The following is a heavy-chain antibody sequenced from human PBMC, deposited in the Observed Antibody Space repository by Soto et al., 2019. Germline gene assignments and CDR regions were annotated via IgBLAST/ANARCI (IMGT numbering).Heavy chain of an antibody. D-gene: IGHD5-12*01. CDR3: ASTLSGYDLN. J-gene: IGHJ4*02. CDR2: INHSGST. Sequence: SETLSLTCAVYGGSFSGYYWSWIRQPPGKGLEWIGEINHSGSTNYNPSLKSRVTISVDTSKNQFSLKLSSVTAADTAVYYCASTLSGYDLNWGQGTLVTVSS. CDR1: GGSFSGYY. V-gene: IGHV4-34*01.